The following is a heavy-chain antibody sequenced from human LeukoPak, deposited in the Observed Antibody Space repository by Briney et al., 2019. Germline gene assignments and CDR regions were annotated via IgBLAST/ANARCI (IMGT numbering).Heavy chain of an antibody. D-gene: IGHD1-26*01. CDR2: IYPGDSDT. Sequence: GESLQISCKGSGYSFTSYWIGWVRQMPGKGLEWMGIIYPGDSDTRYSPSFQGQVTISADKSISTAYLQWSSLKASDTAMYYCARQGGSYQRGVRYFDYWGQGTLVTVSS. V-gene: IGHV5-51*01. CDR1: GYSFTSYW. CDR3: ARQGGSYQRGVRYFDY. J-gene: IGHJ4*02.